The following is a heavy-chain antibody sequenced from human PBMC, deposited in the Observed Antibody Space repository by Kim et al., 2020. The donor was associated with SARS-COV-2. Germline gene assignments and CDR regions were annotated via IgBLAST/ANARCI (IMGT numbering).Heavy chain of an antibody. D-gene: IGHD1-26*01. CDR2: IYYSGST. Sequence: SETLSLTCTVSGGSISSSSYYWGWIRQPPGKGLELIGSIYYSGSTYYNPSLKSRVTISVDTSKNQFSLKLSSVTAADTAVYYCATFSGSYSRHGDYWGQGTLVTVSS. V-gene: IGHV4-39*01. J-gene: IGHJ4*02. CDR1: GGSISSSSYY. CDR3: ATFSGSYSRHGDY.